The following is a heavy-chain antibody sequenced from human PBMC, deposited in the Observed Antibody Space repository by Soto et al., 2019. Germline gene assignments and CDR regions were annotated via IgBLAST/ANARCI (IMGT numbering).Heavy chain of an antibody. Sequence: HPGGSLRLSCVASGFTFSSYSMVWVRQAPGKGLEWVSYIFVTGGTIYYADSVKGRFTVSRDNAKNSLFLLMSSLRAEDTAVYYCARDKDWAFDYWGQGTQVTVSS. CDR2: IFVTGGTI. CDR1: GFTFSSYS. V-gene: IGHV3-48*03. J-gene: IGHJ4*02. CDR3: ARDKDWAFDY. D-gene: IGHD3-9*01.